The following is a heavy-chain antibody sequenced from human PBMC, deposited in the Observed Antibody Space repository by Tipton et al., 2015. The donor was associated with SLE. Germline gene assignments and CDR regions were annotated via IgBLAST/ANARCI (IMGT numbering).Heavy chain of an antibody. CDR3: AKAGLNYCGDY. D-gene: IGHD3-10*01. J-gene: IGHJ4*02. CDR2: IRNSGDTT. V-gene: IGHV3-23*01. Sequence: SLRLSCVASGFTFSNYWMSWVRQAPGKGLEWVSSIRNSGDTTYYTDSVTGRFTISRDNSKNTLYLQMNSLRAEDTALYYCAKAGLNYCGDYWGQGTLVAVSS. CDR1: GFTFSNYW.